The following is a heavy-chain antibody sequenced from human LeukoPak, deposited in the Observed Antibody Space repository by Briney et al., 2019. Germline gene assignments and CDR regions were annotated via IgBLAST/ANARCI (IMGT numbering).Heavy chain of an antibody. CDR2: IYYSGST. CDR1: GGSISSYY. J-gene: IGHJ4*02. Sequence: SETLSLTCTVSGGSISSYYWSWIRQPPGKGLEWIGYIYYSGSTNYNPSLKSRVTISVDTSKNQFSLKLSSVTAADTAVYYCASSSGYYRDFDYWGQGTLVTASS. D-gene: IGHD3-22*01. CDR3: ASSSGYYRDFDY. V-gene: IGHV4-59*01.